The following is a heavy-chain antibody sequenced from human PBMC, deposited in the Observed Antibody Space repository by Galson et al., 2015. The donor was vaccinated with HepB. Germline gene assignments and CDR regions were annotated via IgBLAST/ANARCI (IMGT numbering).Heavy chain of an antibody. D-gene: IGHD3-16*02. V-gene: IGHV1-69*13. CDR2: IIPIFGTA. J-gene: IGHJ3*02. Sequence: SVKVSCKASGGTFSSYAISWVRQAPGQGLEWMGGIIPIFGTANYAQKFQGRVTITADESTSTAYMELSSLRSEDTAVYYCVITFGGVIAPDAFDIWGQGTMVTVSS. CDR1: GGTFSSYA. CDR3: VITFGGVIAPDAFDI.